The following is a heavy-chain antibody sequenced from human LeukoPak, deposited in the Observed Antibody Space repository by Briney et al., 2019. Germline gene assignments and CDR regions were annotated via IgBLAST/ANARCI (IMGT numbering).Heavy chain of an antibody. CDR1: RGTFSSYA. CDR2: IIPIFGTA. J-gene: IGHJ1*01. Sequence: SVKVSCKASRGTFSSYAISWVRQASGQGLEWMGGIIPIFGTANYAQKFQGRVTITADESTSTAHMELSSLRSEDTAVYYCARDIVGYGGNSGYFQHWGQGTLVTVSS. CDR3: ARDIVGYGGNSGYFQH. D-gene: IGHD4-23*01. V-gene: IGHV1-69*13.